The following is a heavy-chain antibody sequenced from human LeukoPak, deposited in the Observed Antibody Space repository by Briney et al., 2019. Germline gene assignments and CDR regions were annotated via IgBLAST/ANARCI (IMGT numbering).Heavy chain of an antibody. CDR3: ARDGRADYYDSSGYYKPDYYYYYMDV. V-gene: IGHV1-69*05. Sequence: SVKVSCKASGGTFSSYAISWVRQAPGQGLEWMGGIIPIFGTANYAQKFQGRVTITTDESTSTAYMELSSLRSEDTAVYYCARDGRADYYDSSGYYKPDYYYYYMDVWGKGTTVTISS. CDR1: GGTFSSYA. D-gene: IGHD3-22*01. J-gene: IGHJ6*03. CDR2: IIPIFGTA.